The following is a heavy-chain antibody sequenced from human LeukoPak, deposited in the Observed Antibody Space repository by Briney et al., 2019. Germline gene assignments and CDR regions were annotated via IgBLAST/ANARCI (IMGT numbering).Heavy chain of an antibody. CDR3: ARGNSKEMYFDY. D-gene: IGHD4-23*01. CDR2: IYSGGST. V-gene: IGHV3-53*01. J-gene: IGHJ4*02. CDR1: GFTVSSNY. Sequence: PGGSLRLSCTVSGFTVSSNYMSWVRQAPGKGLEWVSVIYSGGSTYYADSVKGRFTISRDNSQNTLHLQMNSLRAEDTAVYYCARGNSKEMYFDYWGQGTLVTVSS.